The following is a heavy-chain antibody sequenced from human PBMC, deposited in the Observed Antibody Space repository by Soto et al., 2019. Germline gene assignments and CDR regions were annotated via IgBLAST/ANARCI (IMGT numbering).Heavy chain of an antibody. Sequence: EVQLLESGEGLVQPGGSLRLSCAASGFTFSSYAMSWVRQAPGKGLEWVSAISGSGGSTYYADSVKGRYTISRDNSKNTLYLQMNSLRAEDTAVYYCRRLPDLYYYYMDVWGKGTTVTVSS. CDR3: RRLPDLYYYYMDV. CDR1: GFTFSSYA. J-gene: IGHJ6*03. CDR2: ISGSGGST. D-gene: IGHD2-21*01. V-gene: IGHV3-23*01.